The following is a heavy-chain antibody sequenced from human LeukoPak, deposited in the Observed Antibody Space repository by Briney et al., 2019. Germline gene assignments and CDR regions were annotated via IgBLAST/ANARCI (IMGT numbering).Heavy chain of an antibody. CDR2: IVVGSGNT. CDR3: AASPDYYDSSGYSYYFDY. Sequence: GTSVKVSCKASGFTFTSSAVQWVRQARGQRLEWIGWIVVGSGNTNYAQKFQERVTITRDMSTSTAYMELSSLRSEDTAVYCCAASPDYYDSSGYSYYFDYWGQGTLVTVSS. V-gene: IGHV1-58*01. J-gene: IGHJ4*02. CDR1: GFTFTSSA. D-gene: IGHD3-22*01.